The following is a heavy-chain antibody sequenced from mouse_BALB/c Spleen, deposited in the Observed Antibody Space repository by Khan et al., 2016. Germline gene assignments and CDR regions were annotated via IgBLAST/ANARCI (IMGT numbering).Heavy chain of an antibody. Sequence: QVQLKQSGPGLVQPSQRLSITCTVSGFSLSSYGIHWVRQSPGKGLEWLGAIWSGGATDYKAAFISRLSISKDNSKSQAFFKMNSLQGNDTAIYYCARSPFYYGSSLYAVDYWGQGTTVTVSS. CDR1: GFSLSSYG. J-gene: IGHJ4*01. CDR2: IWSGGAT. D-gene: IGHD1-1*01. CDR3: ARSPFYYGSSLYAVDY. V-gene: IGHV2-2*02.